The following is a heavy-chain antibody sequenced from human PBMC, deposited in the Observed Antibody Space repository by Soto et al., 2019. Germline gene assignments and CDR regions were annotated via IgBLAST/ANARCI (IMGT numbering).Heavy chain of an antibody. CDR3: GREVRQLVRRDYYYGMDV. Sequence: ASVKVSCKASGYTFTGYYMHWVRQAPGQGLEWMGWINPNSGGTNYAQKFQGRVTMTRDTSISTAYMELSRLRSDDTAVYYCGREVRQLVRRDYYYGMDVWGQGTTVTVSS. J-gene: IGHJ6*02. D-gene: IGHD6-6*01. CDR2: INPNSGGT. CDR1: GYTFTGYY. V-gene: IGHV1-2*02.